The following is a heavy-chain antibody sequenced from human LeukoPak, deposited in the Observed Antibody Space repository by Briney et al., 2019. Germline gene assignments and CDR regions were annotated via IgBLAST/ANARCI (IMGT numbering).Heavy chain of an antibody. D-gene: IGHD1-26*01. CDR1: GFTFADYA. CDR3: TRERVGDIDY. J-gene: IGHJ4*02. CDR2: IRSKAYGGTT. Sequence: PGGSLRLSCTASGFTFADYAMSWVRQAPGKGLEWVGFIRSKAYGGTTEYAASVKGRFTISRDDSKSIAYLQMNSLKTEDTAVYYCTRERVGDIDYWGQGTLVTVSS. V-gene: IGHV3-49*04.